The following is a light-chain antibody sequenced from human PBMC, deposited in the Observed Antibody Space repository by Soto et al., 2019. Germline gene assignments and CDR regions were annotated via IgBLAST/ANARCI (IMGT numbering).Light chain of an antibody. CDR3: LRTVRAPCC. CDR2: LGS. CDR1: QSLRHHNGYNY. Sequence: DIVMTQSPLSLPVTPGEPASISCRSSQSLRHHNGYNYLDWYLQKPGQSPQVLIYLGSNRASGVPDRVSGRGTGTVFTLNISRVEAEAVEVYYCLRTVRAPCCFGHGTKLEI. J-gene: IGKJ2*04. V-gene: IGKV2-28*01.